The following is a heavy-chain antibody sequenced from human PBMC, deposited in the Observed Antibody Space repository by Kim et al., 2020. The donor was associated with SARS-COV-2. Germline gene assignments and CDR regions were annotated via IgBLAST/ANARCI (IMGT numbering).Heavy chain of an antibody. J-gene: IGHJ5*01. V-gene: IGHV4-39*07. D-gene: IGHD3-10*01. CDR3: ARVPSFYYTSGIYRWF. CDR2: VYFSGST. CDR1: GASISATSHY. Sequence: SETLYLTCTVSGASISATSHYWGWIRQPPGRGLEWIGTVYFSGSTFYNPALKSRVTMSVDTSKNQFSLSLGSVTAADTAVYYCARVPSFYYTSGIYRWF.